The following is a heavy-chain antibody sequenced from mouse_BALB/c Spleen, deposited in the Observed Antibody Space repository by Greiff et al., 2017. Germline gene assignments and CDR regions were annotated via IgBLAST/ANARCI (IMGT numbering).Heavy chain of an antibody. J-gene: IGHJ4*01. D-gene: IGHD2-2*01. CDR2: INPSNGRT. CDR1: GYTFTSYW. Sequence: QVQLQQSGAELVKPGASVKLSCKASGYTFTSYWMHWVKQRPGQGLEWIGEINPSNGRTNYNEKFKSKATLTVDKSSSTAYMQLSSLTSEDSAVYYCAREGRLRLYAMDYWGQGTSVTVSS. V-gene: IGHV1S81*02. CDR3: AREGRLRLYAMDY.